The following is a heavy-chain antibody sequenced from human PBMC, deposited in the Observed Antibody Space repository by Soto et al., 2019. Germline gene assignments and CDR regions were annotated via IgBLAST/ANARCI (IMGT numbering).Heavy chain of an antibody. V-gene: IGHV2-5*02. CDR1: GFSLSTSGVG. CDR2: IYWDDDK. CDR3: ARYLYESSDYSPLDDCMDV. D-gene: IGHD3-22*01. J-gene: IGHJ6*02. Sequence: QITLKESGPTLMKPTQTLTLTCTLSGFSLSTSGVGVGWIRQTPEKALEWLALIYWDDDKRYSPSLKSRLTITKDTSKNHLVLTMTNMDLVDTATSYCARYLYESSDYSPLDDCMDVWGQGTTVPASS.